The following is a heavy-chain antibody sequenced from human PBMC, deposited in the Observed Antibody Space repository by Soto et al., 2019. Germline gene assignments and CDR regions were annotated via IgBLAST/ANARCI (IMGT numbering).Heavy chain of an antibody. CDR1: GFTFSSYA. CDR2: ISGSGGST. D-gene: IGHD3-10*01. CDR3: AKDGKYGSGSYYNRDYYYMYV. V-gene: IGHV3-23*01. J-gene: IGHJ6*03. Sequence: EVQLLESGGGLVQPGGSLRLSCAASGFTFSSYAMSWVRQAPGKGLEWVSAISGSGGSTYYADYVKGRFTISRDNSKNPLYLHMNSLRAEDTAVYYCAKDGKYGSGSYYNRDYYYMYVWGKGTTVTVSS.